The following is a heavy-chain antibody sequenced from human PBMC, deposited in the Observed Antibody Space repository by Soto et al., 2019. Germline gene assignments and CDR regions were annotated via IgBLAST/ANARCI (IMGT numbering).Heavy chain of an antibody. Sequence: QVQLVQSGAEVKKPGSSVKVSCKASGGTFSSYAISWVRQAPGQGLEWMGGIIPIFGTANYAQKFQGRVTITADEATSTAYMERSSLRSEDTAVYYCARKRGYYYDSSGWVFDPWGQGTLVTVSS. CDR3: ARKRGYYYDSSGWVFDP. CDR2: IIPIFGTA. V-gene: IGHV1-69*01. D-gene: IGHD3-22*01. CDR1: GGTFSSYA. J-gene: IGHJ5*02.